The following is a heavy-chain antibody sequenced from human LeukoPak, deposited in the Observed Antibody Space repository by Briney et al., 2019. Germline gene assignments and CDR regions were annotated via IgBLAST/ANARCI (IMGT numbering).Heavy chain of an antibody. CDR3: ARSPSYYGSGSYYKGYYYYGMDV. CDR2: IYTSGST. D-gene: IGHD3-10*01. J-gene: IGHJ6*02. Sequence: SETLSLTCTVSGGSISSYYWSWIRQPAGKGLEWIGRIYTSGSTNYNPSLKSRVTMSVDTSKNQFSLKLSSVTAADTAVYYCARSPSYYGSGSYYKGYYYYGMDVWGQGTTSPSP. CDR1: GGSISSYY. V-gene: IGHV4-4*07.